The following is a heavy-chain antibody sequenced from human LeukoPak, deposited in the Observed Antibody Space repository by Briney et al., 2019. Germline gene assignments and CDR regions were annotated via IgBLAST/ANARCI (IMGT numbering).Heavy chain of an antibody. V-gene: IGHV3-23*01. Sequence: PGGSLRLSCAASGFTFSSYAMSWVRQAPGKGLEWVSAISTSGGSTYYAGSVKGRFTLSRDNSKNTLYLQMNSLRAEDTAVYYCASPRRSSSWYLYYFDYWGQGTLVTVSS. CDR1: GFTFSSYA. J-gene: IGHJ4*02. D-gene: IGHD6-13*01. CDR3: ASPRRSSSWYLYYFDY. CDR2: ISTSGGST.